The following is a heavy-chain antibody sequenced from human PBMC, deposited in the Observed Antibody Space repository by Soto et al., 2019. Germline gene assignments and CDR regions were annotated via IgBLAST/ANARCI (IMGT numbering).Heavy chain of an antibody. CDR1: GGSISSGGYY. V-gene: IGHV4-31*03. D-gene: IGHD3-22*01. CDR2: IYYSGST. J-gene: IGHJ4*02. Sequence: SETLSLTCTVSGGSISSGGYYWSWIRQHPGKGLEWIGYIYYSGSTYYMPSLKSRAAISVDTSENQFSLKLSSVTAADTAVYYCTRGRYDSSGYLYYFDYWGQGTLVTVSS. CDR3: TRGRYDSSGYLYYFDY.